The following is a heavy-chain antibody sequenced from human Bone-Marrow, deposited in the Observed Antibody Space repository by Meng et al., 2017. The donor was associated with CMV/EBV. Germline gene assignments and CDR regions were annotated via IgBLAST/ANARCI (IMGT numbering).Heavy chain of an antibody. Sequence: GGSLRLSCAASGFTFSSYWMSWVRQAPGKGLEWVANIKQDGSEKYYVDSVKGRFTISRDNSKNTLYLQMNSLRAEDTAVYYCARDRGYCSSTSCFGAFDIWGQGTMVTVSS. CDR3: ARDRGYCSSTSCFGAFDI. J-gene: IGHJ3*02. CDR2: IKQDGSEK. V-gene: IGHV3-7*01. CDR1: GFTFSSYW. D-gene: IGHD2-2*01.